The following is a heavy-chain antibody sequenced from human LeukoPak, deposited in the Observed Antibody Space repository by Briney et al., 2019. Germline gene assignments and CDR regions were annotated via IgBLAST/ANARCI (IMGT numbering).Heavy chain of an antibody. CDR3: ARGRPSPYDAFDI. V-gene: IGHV1-69*02. CDR1: GGTFSSYT. J-gene: IGHJ3*02. Sequence: SVKVSCKASGGTFSSYTISCVRQAPGQGLEWMGRIIPILGIANYAQKFQGRVTITADKSTSTAYMELSSLRSEDTAVYYCARGRPSPYDAFDIWGQGTMVTVSS. CDR2: IIPILGIA.